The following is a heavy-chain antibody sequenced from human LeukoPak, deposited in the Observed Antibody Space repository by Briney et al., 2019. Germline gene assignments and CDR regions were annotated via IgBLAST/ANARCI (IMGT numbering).Heavy chain of an antibody. CDR1: GGSFSGYY. CDR2: INHSGST. Sequence: SETLSLTCAVYGGSFSGYYWSWLRQPPGKGLEWIGEINHSGSTNYNPSLKSRVTISVDTSKNQFSLKLSSVTAADTAVYYCARGAYYDILTGYYTLSYYFDYWGQGTLVTVSS. V-gene: IGHV4-34*01. CDR3: ARGAYYDILTGYYTLSYYFDY. D-gene: IGHD3-9*01. J-gene: IGHJ4*02.